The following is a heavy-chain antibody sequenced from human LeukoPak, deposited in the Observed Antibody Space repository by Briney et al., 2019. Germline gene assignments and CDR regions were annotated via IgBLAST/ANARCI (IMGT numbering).Heavy chain of an antibody. CDR2: IYPGDSDT. J-gene: IGHJ3*02. CDR3: ARHPSGYYGSGSYYTPPPRPSDAFDI. CDR1: RYSFTSYW. Sequence: GESLKISCKGSRYSFTSYWIGWVRQMPGKGLEWMGIIYPGDSDTRYSPSFQGQVTISADKSISTAYLQWSSLKASDTAMYYCARHPSGYYGSGSYYTPPPRPSDAFDIWGQGTMVTVSS. D-gene: IGHD3-10*01. V-gene: IGHV5-51*01.